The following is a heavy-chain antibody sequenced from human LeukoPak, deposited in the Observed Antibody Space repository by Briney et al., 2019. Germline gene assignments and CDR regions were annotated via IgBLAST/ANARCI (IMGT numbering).Heavy chain of an antibody. J-gene: IGHJ6*03. Sequence: GGSLRLSCAASGFTFSSYEMNWVRQAPGKGLEWVSSITSSSTYIYYADSVKGRFTISRDNAKNSLYLQMNSLRAEDTAVYYCARDPYSGGYGDYYYYYMDLWGQGTTVTISS. CDR3: ARDPYSGGYGDYYYYYMDL. CDR2: ITSSSTYI. CDR1: GFTFSSYE. D-gene: IGHD1-26*01. V-gene: IGHV3-21*01.